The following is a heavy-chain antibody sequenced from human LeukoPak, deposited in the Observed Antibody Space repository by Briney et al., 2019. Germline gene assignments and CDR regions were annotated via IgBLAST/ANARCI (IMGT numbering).Heavy chain of an antibody. D-gene: IGHD6-13*01. Sequence: SETLSLTCAVSGGSISSSNWWSWVRQPPGKGLEWIGEIYHSGSTNYNPSLKSRVTISVDKSKNQFSLKLSSVTAADTAVHYCARSRVDSSSWYSRPSGFDPWGQGTLVTVSS. V-gene: IGHV4-4*02. CDR2: IYHSGST. CDR3: ARSRVDSSSWYSRPSGFDP. J-gene: IGHJ5*02. CDR1: GGSISSSNW.